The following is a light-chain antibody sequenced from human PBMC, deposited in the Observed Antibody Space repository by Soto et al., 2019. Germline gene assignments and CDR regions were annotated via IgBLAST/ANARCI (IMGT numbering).Light chain of an antibody. Sequence: QSALTQPASVPGSPGQSITISCTGTSSDVGGYNYVSWYQQHPGKAPKLMIYDVSNRPSGVSNRFSGSKSGNTASLTISGLQAEDEADYYCSSYTSSSFWVFGGGTKLTVL. V-gene: IGLV2-14*01. CDR3: SSYTSSSFWV. CDR2: DVS. J-gene: IGLJ3*02. CDR1: SSDVGGYNY.